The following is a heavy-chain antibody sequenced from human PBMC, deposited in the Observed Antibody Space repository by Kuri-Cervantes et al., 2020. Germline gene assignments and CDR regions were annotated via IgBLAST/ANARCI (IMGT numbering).Heavy chain of an antibody. CDR3: ARDRGRGYSYGYAPYYYMDV. Sequence: ASVKVSCKASGYTLTGHYMHWVRQAPGQGLEWMGWINPNSGGTNYARKFQGRVTMTRDTSITTAYMELSGLRSDDTAVYYCARDRGRGYSYGYAPYYYMDVWGKGTTVTVSS. D-gene: IGHD5-18*01. J-gene: IGHJ6*03. CDR2: INPNSGGT. CDR1: GYTLTGHY. V-gene: IGHV1-2*02.